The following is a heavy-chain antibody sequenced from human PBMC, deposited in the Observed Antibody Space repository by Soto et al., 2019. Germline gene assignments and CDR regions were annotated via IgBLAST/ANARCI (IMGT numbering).Heavy chain of an antibody. CDR2: IYYSGST. CDR1: GGSIRSYY. J-gene: IGHJ4*02. Sequence: SETLSLTCTVSGGSIRSYYWTWIRQPPGKGLEWIGYIYYSGSTSYNPSLKSRVTISVDTSKNQFSLKLSSVTAADTAVYYCALRSMAVVPEYWGQGTLVTVSS. D-gene: IGHD3-22*01. CDR3: ALRSMAVVPEY. V-gene: IGHV4-59*01.